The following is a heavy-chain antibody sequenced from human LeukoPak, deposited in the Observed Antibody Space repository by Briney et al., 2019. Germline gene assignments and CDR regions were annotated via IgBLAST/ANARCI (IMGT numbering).Heavy chain of an antibody. CDR1: GFTVSSNY. CDR3: ARDVDIVATITGYYYYGMDV. CDR2: IYTGGST. Sequence: PGGSLRLSCAASGFTVSSNYMSWVRQAPGKGLEWVSVIYTGGSTYYADSVQGRFTISRDNAKNSLYLQMNSLRAEDTAVYYCARDVDIVATITGYYYYGMDVWGQGTTVTVSS. V-gene: IGHV3-53*01. J-gene: IGHJ6*02. D-gene: IGHD5-12*01.